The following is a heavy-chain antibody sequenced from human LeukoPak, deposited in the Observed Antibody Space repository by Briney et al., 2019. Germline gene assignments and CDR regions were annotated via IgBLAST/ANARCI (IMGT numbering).Heavy chain of an antibody. J-gene: IGHJ5*02. CDR2: ISSSGSTI. CDR3: AGSSGWHSDWFDP. V-gene: IGHV3-48*03. D-gene: IGHD6-25*01. Sequence: GGSLRHSCAASGFTFSSYEMNWVREAPGKGLEWVSYISSSGSTIYYADSVKGRFTISRDNAKNSLYLQMNSLRAEDTAVYYCAGSSGWHSDWFDPWGQGTLVTVSS. CDR1: GFTFSSYE.